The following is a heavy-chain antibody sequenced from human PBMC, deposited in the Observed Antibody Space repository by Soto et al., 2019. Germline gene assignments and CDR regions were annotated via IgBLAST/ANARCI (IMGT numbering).Heavy chain of an antibody. CDR3: VRGVEYSYGSLYFDY. V-gene: IGHV4-39*01. CDR1: GGSISSSSYY. D-gene: IGHD5-18*01. Sequence: QLQLQESGPGLVKPSETLSLTCTVSGGSISSSSYYWGWIRQPPGKGLEWIGSIYYSGSTYYNPSLKSRVTLSVDTSKNQFSLKLSSVTAADTAVYYCVRGVEYSYGSLYFDYWGQGTLVTVSS. J-gene: IGHJ4*02. CDR2: IYYSGST.